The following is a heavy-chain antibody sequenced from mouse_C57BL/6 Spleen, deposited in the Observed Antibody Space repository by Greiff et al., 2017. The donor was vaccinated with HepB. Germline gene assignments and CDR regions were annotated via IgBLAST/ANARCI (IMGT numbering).Heavy chain of an antibody. CDR1: GYTFTNYW. V-gene: IGHV1-63*01. Sequence: QVQLKESGAELVRPGTSVKMSCKASGYTFTNYWIGWAKQRPGHGLEWIGDIYPGGGYTNYNEKFKGKATLTADKSSSTAYMQFSSLTSEDSAIYYCARRGDDYDVFDYWGQGTTLTVSS. D-gene: IGHD2-4*01. CDR3: ARRGDDYDVFDY. J-gene: IGHJ2*01. CDR2: IYPGGGYT.